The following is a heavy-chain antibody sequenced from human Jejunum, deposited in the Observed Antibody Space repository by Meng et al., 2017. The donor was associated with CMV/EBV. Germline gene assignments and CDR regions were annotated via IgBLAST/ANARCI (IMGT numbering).Heavy chain of an antibody. D-gene: IGHD1-26*01. V-gene: IGHV3-21*01. Sequence: CAASGFTISRYSRNWVRQAPGKGLEWVSSITKSSSNTYDADSVKGRFTISRDNAKNSLYLQMNSLRAEDTAVYYCARDLWEGFDYWGQGTLVTVSS. CDR3: ARDLWEGFDY. CDR2: ITKSSSNT. J-gene: IGHJ4*02. CDR1: GFTISRYS.